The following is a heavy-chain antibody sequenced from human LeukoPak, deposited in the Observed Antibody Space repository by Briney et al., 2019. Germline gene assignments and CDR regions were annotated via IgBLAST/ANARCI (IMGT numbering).Heavy chain of an antibody. V-gene: IGHV3-13*01. CDR2: FGSAGDT. CDR1: GFPFSAYD. Sequence: GGSLRLSCATSGFPFSAYDMHWVRQAPGKGLEWVSAFGSAGDTYYPGAVKGRFTISRDYANNSLFLQMNNLIAGDTAVYFCVRGALPGDNWYFDLWGRGTLVTVSS. J-gene: IGHJ2*01. CDR3: VRGALPGDNWYFDL.